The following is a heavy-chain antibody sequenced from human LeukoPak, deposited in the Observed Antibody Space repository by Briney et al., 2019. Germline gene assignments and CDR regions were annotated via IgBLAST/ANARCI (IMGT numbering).Heavy chain of an antibody. J-gene: IGHJ4*02. Sequence: GGSLRLSCTASGFTFCDYAMSWVRQAPGKGLEWVGFIRSKAYGGTTEYAASVKGRFTISRDDSKSIAYLQMNSLKTEDTAVYYCTRERGRGTIFGVVTPGYWGQGTLVTVSS. CDR1: GFTFCDYA. CDR3: TRERGRGTIFGVVTPGY. CDR2: IRSKAYGGTT. D-gene: IGHD3-3*01. V-gene: IGHV3-49*04.